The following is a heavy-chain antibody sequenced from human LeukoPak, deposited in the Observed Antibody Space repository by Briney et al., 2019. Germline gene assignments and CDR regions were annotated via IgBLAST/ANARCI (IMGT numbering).Heavy chain of an antibody. V-gene: IGHV4-59*01. D-gene: IGHD3-10*01. J-gene: IGHJ3*02. Sequence: SETLSLTCTVSGGSISSYYWSWIRQPPGKGLEWIGYIYYSGSTNYNPSLKSRVTISVDTSKNQFSLKLSSVTAADTAVYYCASSITRTFFDIWGQGTMVTVSS. CDR1: GGSISSYY. CDR3: ASSITRTFFDI. CDR2: IYYSGST.